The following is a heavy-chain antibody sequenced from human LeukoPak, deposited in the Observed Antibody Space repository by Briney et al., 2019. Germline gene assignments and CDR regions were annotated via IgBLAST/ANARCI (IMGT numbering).Heavy chain of an antibody. D-gene: IGHD3-22*01. CDR2: INHSGST. V-gene: IGHV4-34*01. Sequence: PSETLSLTCAVYGGSFSGYYWSWIRQPPGKGLEWIGEINHSGSTNYNPSLKSRVTISVDTPKNQFSLKLSSVTAADTAVYYCARGQYYYDSSGYRQYYFDYWGQGTLVTVSS. CDR1: GGSFSGYY. CDR3: ARGQYYYDSSGYRQYYFDY. J-gene: IGHJ4*02.